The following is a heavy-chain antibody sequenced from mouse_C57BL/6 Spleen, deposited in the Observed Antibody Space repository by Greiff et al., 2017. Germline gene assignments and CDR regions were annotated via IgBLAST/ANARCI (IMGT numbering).Heavy chain of an antibody. V-gene: IGHV1-39*01. CDR1: GYSFTDYN. J-gene: IGHJ4*01. CDR2: INPNYGTT. CDR3: ARKRIMLYSYYAMDY. Sequence: EVQLQESGPELVKPGASVKISCKASGYSFTDYNMNWVKQSNGTSLEWIGVINPNYGTTSYNQKFKGKATLTVDQSSSTAYMQLNSLTSEDSAVYYCARKRIMLYSYYAMDYWGHGTSVTVSS. D-gene: IGHD3-3*01.